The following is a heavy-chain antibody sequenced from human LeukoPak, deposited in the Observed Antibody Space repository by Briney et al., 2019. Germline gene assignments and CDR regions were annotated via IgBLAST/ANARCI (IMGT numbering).Heavy chain of an antibody. CDR2: ISGSGGST. J-gene: IGHJ3*02. CDR1: GFTFSSYA. D-gene: IGHD3-22*01. Sequence: GGSLRLSCAASGFTFSSYAMSWVRQAPGKGLEWVSAISGSGGSTYYADSVKGRFTISRDNSKNTLYLQMNSLRAEDTAVYYCAKGSGETYYYDSSGYYYRGAFDIWGQGTMVTVSS. V-gene: IGHV3-23*01. CDR3: AKGSGETYYYDSSGYYYRGAFDI.